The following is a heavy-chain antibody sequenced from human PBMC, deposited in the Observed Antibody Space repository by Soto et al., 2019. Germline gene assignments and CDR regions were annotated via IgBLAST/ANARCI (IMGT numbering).Heavy chain of an antibody. J-gene: IGHJ4*02. CDR3: ATSWRRLWVFRY. V-gene: IGHV1-3*01. CDR1: GNTFTTYA. D-gene: IGHD5-18*01. Sequence: QVQLVQSGAEVRKPGASVKVSCKASGNTFTTYAMHWVRQAPGQRPEWMGWIHVGDGNTKYSQKFQASVTITGDTSARTAPMPLSSLRSEGTAVYYCATSWRRLWVFRYWGQGTLVTVSS. CDR2: IHVGDGNT.